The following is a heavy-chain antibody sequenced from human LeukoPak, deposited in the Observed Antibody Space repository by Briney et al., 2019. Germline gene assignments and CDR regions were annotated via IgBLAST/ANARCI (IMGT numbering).Heavy chain of an antibody. CDR1: GFTFSSYA. Sequence: GGSLRLSCAASGFTFSSYAMSWVRQAPGKGLEWVSAISSTDAGTYHADSVRGRFTISRDSSKNTLYLQMNSLRAEDTAVYYCAKRDYWGQGTLVTVSS. V-gene: IGHV3-23*01. CDR2: ISSTDAGT. CDR3: AKRDY. J-gene: IGHJ4*02.